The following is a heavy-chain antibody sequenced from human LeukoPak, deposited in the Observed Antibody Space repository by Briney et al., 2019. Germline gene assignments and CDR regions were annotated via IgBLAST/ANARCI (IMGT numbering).Heavy chain of an antibody. CDR2: IDWDDDK. V-gene: IGHV2-70*04. CDR3: AQGSGNYAFDH. CDR1: GLSLHTVGLR. J-gene: IGHJ4*02. D-gene: IGHD4-11*01. Sequence: ESGPALMKPTPTLTLTCTFSGLSLHTVGLRVSWIRQPPGKALEWLALIDWDDDKFYNTSLKTRLTISKDTSKNQVVLTMTNMDPVDTATYYCAQGSGNYAFDHWGQGTLVTVSS.